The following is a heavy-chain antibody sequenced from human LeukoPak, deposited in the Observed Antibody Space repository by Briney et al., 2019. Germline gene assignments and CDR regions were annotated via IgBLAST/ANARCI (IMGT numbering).Heavy chain of an antibody. V-gene: IGHV3-11*06. CDR3: ARDRGRRRATNWFDP. D-gene: IGHD3-16*01. CDR1: GFTFSDYY. J-gene: IGHJ5*02. CDR2: ISSSSSYT. Sequence: KPGGSLRLSCAASGFTFSDYYMSWIRQAPGKGLEWVSYISSSSSYTNYADSVKGRFTISRDNARNSLYLQMNSLRAEDTAVYYCARDRGRRRATNWFDPWGQGTLVTVSS.